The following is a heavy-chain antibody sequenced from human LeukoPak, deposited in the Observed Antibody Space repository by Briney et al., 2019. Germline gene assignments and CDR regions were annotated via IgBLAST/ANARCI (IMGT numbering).Heavy chain of an antibody. Sequence: GGSLRLSCAASGFTFSSYSKNWVRQAPGKGLEWVSSISSSSSYIYYADSVKGRFTISRDNAKNSLYLQMNSLTAEDTAVYYCARDLGGAGHAFDSWGQGTMVTVSS. CDR2: ISSSSSYI. CDR3: ARDLGGAGHAFDS. J-gene: IGHJ3*02. D-gene: IGHD3-16*01. CDR1: GFTFSSYS. V-gene: IGHV3-21*01.